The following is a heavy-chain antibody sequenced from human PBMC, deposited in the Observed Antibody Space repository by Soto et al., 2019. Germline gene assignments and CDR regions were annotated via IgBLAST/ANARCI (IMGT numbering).Heavy chain of an antibody. CDR3: ARGVAGCYYFDY. D-gene: IGHD3-10*01. J-gene: IGHJ4*02. CDR1: GFTFDDDA. Sequence: EVQLVESGGGVVQPGMSLRLTCAASGFTFDDDAMHWVRQAPGEGLEWVSGISWNVGSIAYADSVKGRFTISRDNAKNALYLQMNSLRAEDTALYYCARGVAGCYYFDYWGQGTLVTVSS. V-gene: IGHV3-9*01. CDR2: ISWNVGSI.